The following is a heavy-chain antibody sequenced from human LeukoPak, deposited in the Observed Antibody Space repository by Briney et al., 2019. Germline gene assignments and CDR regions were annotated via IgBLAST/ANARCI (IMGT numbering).Heavy chain of an antibody. Sequence: ASVKASCKASGYTFTSYAMHWVRQAPGQRLEWMGWINAGNGNTKYSQKFQGRVTITRDTSASTAYMELSSLRSEDTAVYYCARWAYYYDSSGYYSLFDYWGQGTLVTVSS. J-gene: IGHJ4*02. CDR1: GYTFTSYA. V-gene: IGHV1-3*01. CDR2: INAGNGNT. D-gene: IGHD3-22*01. CDR3: ARWAYYYDSSGYYSLFDY.